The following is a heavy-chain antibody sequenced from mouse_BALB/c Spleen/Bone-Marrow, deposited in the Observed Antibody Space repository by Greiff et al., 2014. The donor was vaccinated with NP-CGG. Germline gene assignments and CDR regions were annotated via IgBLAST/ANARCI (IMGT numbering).Heavy chain of an antibody. CDR3: ATDSSGYLDY. CDR2: IDPANGNT. D-gene: IGHD3-2*01. CDR1: GFNIKDTY. V-gene: IGHV14-3*02. Sequence: EVQLQQSGAELVKPGASVKLSCTASGFNIKDTYMHWVKQRPEQGLEWIGRIDPANGNTKYDPKFQGKATIIADTSSNTAYLQLSSLTSEDTAVYYCATDSSGYLDYWGQGTTLTVSS. J-gene: IGHJ2*01.